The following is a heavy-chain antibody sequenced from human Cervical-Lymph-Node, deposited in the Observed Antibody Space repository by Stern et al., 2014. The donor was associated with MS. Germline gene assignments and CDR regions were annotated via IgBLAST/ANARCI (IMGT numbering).Heavy chain of an antibody. Sequence: QVQLVESGPGLVKPSQTLSLTCTVSGGSISRGSYYWSWIRQPAGKGLEWIGRMYTGGSTNYNPSLKSRVTISVDTSKNQFSLNRSSVTAADTAVYYCAVAYRYGSYGLDVWGQGTTVTVSS. J-gene: IGHJ6*02. CDR3: AVAYRYGSYGLDV. CDR2: MYTGGST. CDR1: GGSISRGSYY. D-gene: IGHD5-18*01. V-gene: IGHV4-61*02.